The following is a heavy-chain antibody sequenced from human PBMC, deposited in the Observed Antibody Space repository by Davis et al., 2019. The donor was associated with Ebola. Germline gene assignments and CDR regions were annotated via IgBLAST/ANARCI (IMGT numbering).Heavy chain of an antibody. CDR1: GFTVSSNY. J-gene: IGHJ4*02. Sequence: GGSLRLSCAASGFTVSSNYMSWVRQAPGKGLEWVSAISGSGGSTYYADSVKGRFTISRDNSKNTLYLQMNSLRAEDTAVYYCAKEEHVMGFDYWGQGTLVTVSS. V-gene: IGHV3-23*01. CDR2: ISGSGGST. CDR3: AKEEHVMGFDY. D-gene: IGHD3-16*01.